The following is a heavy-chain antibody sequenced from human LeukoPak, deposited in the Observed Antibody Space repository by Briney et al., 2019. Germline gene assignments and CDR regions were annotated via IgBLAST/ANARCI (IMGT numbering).Heavy chain of an antibody. Sequence: PSETLSLTCNVSGASISSDYWTWIRQPPGKGLEWIAYIHYSGSTNYNPSLKSRATISGDTSKNQFSLKLSSVTAADTAVYYCARQIYYYDDTGYYSRFDSWDQGALVTVSS. CDR3: ARQIYYYDDTGYYSRFDS. CDR2: IHYSGST. D-gene: IGHD3-22*01. J-gene: IGHJ4*02. CDR1: GASISSDY. V-gene: IGHV4-59*08.